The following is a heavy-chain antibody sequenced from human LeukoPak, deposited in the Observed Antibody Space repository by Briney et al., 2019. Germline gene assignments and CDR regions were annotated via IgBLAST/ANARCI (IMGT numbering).Heavy chain of an antibody. Sequence: GGSLRLSCAASGFTFSNYWMHWVRQAPGKGLVWVSCINSDGSSRSYADSVKGRFTISRDNAKNTLYLQMNSLRAEDTAVYYCARGGYCSGGSWYSSLTTFDMWGQGTMVTVSS. J-gene: IGHJ3*02. CDR2: INSDGSSR. V-gene: IGHV3-74*01. CDR3: ARGGYCSGGSWYSSLTTFDM. CDR1: GFTFSNYW. D-gene: IGHD2-15*01.